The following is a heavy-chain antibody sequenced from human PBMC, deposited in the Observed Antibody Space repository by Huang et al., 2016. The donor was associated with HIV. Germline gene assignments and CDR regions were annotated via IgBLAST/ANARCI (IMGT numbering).Heavy chain of an antibody. Sequence: QVHLVQSGAEVKKPGSSVKVSCKASGDSFTSLPINWVRQAPGQGLEWVGVRVPMLFSATYAQKCRGRVTMSADESTSTSYMELIRLRSDDTAMYYCATSTPMLGESGGWSGKVVITENVPYVDWGQGTLVTVSS. CDR3: ATSTPMLGESGGWSGKVVITENVPYVD. CDR1: GDSFTSLP. CDR2: RVPMLFSA. J-gene: IGHJ4*02. D-gene: IGHD3-22*01. V-gene: IGHV1-69*01.